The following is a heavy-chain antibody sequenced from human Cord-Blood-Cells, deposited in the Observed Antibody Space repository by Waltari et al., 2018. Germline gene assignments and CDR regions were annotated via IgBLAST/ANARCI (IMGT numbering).Heavy chain of an antibody. CDR3: ARDRGDAFDI. J-gene: IGHJ3*02. CDR2: IIPILGIA. V-gene: IGHV1-69*09. CDR1: GGTFSSCA. D-gene: IGHD3-10*01. Sequence: QVQLVQSGAEVKKPGSSVKVSCKASGGTFSSCAISRVRQAPGQGLEWMGRIIPILGIANYAQKFQGRVTITADKSTSTAYMELSSLRSEDTAVYYCARDRGDAFDIWGQGTMVTVSS.